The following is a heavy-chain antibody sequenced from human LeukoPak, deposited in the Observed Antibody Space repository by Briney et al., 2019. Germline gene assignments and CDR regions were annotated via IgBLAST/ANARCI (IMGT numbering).Heavy chain of an antibody. CDR3: ARDRGPVLRYFDWFY. Sequence: QAGGSLRLSCAASGFTFSSYGMHWVRQAPGKGLEWVAVIWYDGSNKYYADSVKGRFTISRDNSKNTLYLQMNSLRAEDTAVYYCARDRGPVLRYFDWFYWGQGTVVTVSS. D-gene: IGHD3-9*01. CDR1: GFTFSSYG. CDR2: IWYDGSNK. J-gene: IGHJ4*02. V-gene: IGHV3-33*01.